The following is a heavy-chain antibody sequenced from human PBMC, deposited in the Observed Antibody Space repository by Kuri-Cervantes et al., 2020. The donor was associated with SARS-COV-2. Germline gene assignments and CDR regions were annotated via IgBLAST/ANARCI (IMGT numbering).Heavy chain of an antibody. Sequence: GESLKISCAASGFSFTTYAMTWVRQAPGKGLEWLSYISFSSTTIYYADSVKGRFTISRDNAKNSLYLQMNSLRNEDTAVYFCARDLRAAAGPGTFDYWGQGILVTVSS. V-gene: IGHV3-48*02. CDR3: ARDLRAAAGPGTFDY. CDR1: GFSFTTYA. CDR2: ISFSSTTI. D-gene: IGHD6-13*01. J-gene: IGHJ4*02.